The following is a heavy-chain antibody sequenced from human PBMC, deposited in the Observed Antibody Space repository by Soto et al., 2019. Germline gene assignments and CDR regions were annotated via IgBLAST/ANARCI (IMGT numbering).Heavy chain of an antibody. CDR2: ISYDGSNK. J-gene: IGHJ4*02. CDR1: GFTFSSYA. CDR3: ATGATTVLTPADY. V-gene: IGHV3-30-3*01. D-gene: IGHD4-17*01. Sequence: QVQLVESGGGVVQPGRSLRLSCAASGFTFSSYAMHWVRQAPGKGLEWVAVISYDGSNKYYADSVKGRFTISRDNSKNTLYLQMNSLRAEDTAVYYCATGATTVLTPADYWGQGTLVTVSS.